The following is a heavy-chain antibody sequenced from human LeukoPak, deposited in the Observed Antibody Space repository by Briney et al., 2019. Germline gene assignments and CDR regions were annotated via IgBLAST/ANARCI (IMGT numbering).Heavy chain of an antibody. CDR2: IYYSGST. CDR1: GGSIRSGDYY. CDR3: ARGVVATSELDY. Sequence: SETLSLTCTVSGGSIRSGDYYWSWIRQPPGKGLEWIGYIYYSGSTYYNPSLKSRVTISVDTSKNQFSLKLSSVTAADTAVYYCARGVVATSELDYWGQGTLVTVSS. V-gene: IGHV4-30-4*01. D-gene: IGHD5-12*01. J-gene: IGHJ4*02.